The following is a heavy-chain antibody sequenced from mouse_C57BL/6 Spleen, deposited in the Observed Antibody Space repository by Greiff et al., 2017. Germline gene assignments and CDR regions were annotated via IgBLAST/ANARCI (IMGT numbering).Heavy chain of an antibody. D-gene: IGHD2-14*01. J-gene: IGHJ1*03. CDR1: GYSFTGYY. CDR2: INPSTGGT. Sequence: VQLQQSGPELVKPGASVKISCKASGYSFTGYYMNWVKQSPEKSLEWIGEINPSTGGTTYNQKFKAKATLTVDKSSSTAYMQLKSLTSEDSAVYYCARLEGYHWYFDVWGTGTTVTVSS. CDR3: ARLEGYHWYFDV. V-gene: IGHV1-42*01.